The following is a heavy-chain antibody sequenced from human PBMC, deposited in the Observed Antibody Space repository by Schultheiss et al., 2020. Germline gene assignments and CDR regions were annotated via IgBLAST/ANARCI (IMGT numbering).Heavy chain of an antibody. Sequence: SETLSLTCTVSGGSISSGGYYWSWIRQHPGKGLEWIGYIYYSGSTYYNPSLKSRVTISVDTSKNQFSLKLSSVTAADTAVYYCARDRGSRSWFRDPTRKGGYGMDVWGQGTTVTVSS. V-gene: IGHV4-31*03. CDR1: GGSISSGGYY. CDR3: ARDRGSRSWFRDPTRKGGYGMDV. J-gene: IGHJ6*02. D-gene: IGHD3-10*01. CDR2: IYYSGST.